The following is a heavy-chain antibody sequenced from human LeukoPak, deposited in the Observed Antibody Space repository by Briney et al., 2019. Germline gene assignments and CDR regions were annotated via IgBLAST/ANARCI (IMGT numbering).Heavy chain of an antibody. Sequence: SETLSLTCSVSAASISSGGYSWSWIRQPPGMGLEWIGYIYRSGSTYYNPSLKSRVTISVDTSKNQFSLKLSSVTAADTAVYYCARGRLTTIPDAFDIWGQGTMVTVSS. J-gene: IGHJ3*02. CDR3: ARGRLTTIPDAFDI. D-gene: IGHD4-17*01. CDR1: AASISSGGYS. V-gene: IGHV4-30-2*01. CDR2: IYRSGST.